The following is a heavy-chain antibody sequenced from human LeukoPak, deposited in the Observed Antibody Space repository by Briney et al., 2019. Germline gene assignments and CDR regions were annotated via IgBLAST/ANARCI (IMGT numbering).Heavy chain of an antibody. CDR3: ARVPRSYYYYYYMDV. CDR1: GGSISGYH. Sequence: SETLSLTCNVSGGSISGYHWSWIRQPPGKGLEWLGYIYYSGSSNYNPSLKSRVTISVDTSKNQFSLKLSSVTAAETAVYYCARVPRSYYYYYYMDVWGKGTTVTVSS. V-gene: IGHV4-59*01. CDR2: IYYSGSS. J-gene: IGHJ6*03.